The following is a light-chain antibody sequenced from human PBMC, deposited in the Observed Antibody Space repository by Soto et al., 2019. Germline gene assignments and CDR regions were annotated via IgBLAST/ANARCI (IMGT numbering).Light chain of an antibody. V-gene: IGKV3-11*01. J-gene: IGKJ5*01. CDR2: DTS. CDR3: QQRTRWPTAVFT. CDR1: QIVGSY. Sequence: EIVLTQSPATLSLSPGERATLSCRTSQIVGSYLAWYQQKPGQAPRLLIYDTSNRATGVPARFSGSGSGTDFTLTISSLEPEDFAVYYCQQRTRWPTAVFTFGQGTRLEIK.